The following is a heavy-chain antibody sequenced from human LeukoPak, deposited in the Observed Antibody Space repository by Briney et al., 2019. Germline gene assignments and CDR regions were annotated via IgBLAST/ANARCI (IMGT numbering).Heavy chain of an antibody. CDR3: ARFQWAREFDY. CDR2: VYHTGAT. V-gene: IGHV4-38-2*02. J-gene: IGHJ4*02. D-gene: IGHD1-26*01. CDR1: GDSINTNYY. Sequence: PSETLSRTCTVSGDSINTNYYWGWIGQPPGKGLEWFGSVYHTGATYYNPSRKSRVTISVDTSKNQFSLKLSSVTAADTAVYYCARFQWAREFDYWGQGILVIVSS.